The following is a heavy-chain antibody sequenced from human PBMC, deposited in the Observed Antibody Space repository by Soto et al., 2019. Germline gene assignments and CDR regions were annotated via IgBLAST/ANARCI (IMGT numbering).Heavy chain of an antibody. CDR2: INHSGST. CDR3: ARSSLGDNSSGRAPIDY. J-gene: IGHJ4*02. D-gene: IGHD3-10*01. V-gene: IGHV4-34*01. CDR1: GGSFSGYY. Sequence: SETLSLTCAVYGGSFSGYYWSWIRQPPGKGLEWIGEINHSGSTNYNPSLKSRVTISVDTSKNQFSLKLSSVTAADTAVYYCARSSLGDNSSGRAPIDYWGQGTLVTVSS.